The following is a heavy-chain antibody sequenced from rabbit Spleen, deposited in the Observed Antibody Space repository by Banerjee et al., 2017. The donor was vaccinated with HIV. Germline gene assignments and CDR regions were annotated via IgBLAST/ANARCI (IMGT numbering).Heavy chain of an antibody. D-gene: IGHD8-1*01. CDR1: GFSLSSGYY. Sequence: QEQLVESGGGLVQPEGSLTLTCTASGFSLSSGYYMCWVRQAPGKGLEWITCIATGSSGFTYYASWAKGRFTCSKASSTTVTLQMTSLTAADTATYFCARDTGTSFSTYGMDLWGPGPLVTVS. J-gene: IGHJ6*01. CDR2: IATGSSGFT. V-gene: IGHV1S45*01. CDR3: ARDTGTSFSTYGMDL.